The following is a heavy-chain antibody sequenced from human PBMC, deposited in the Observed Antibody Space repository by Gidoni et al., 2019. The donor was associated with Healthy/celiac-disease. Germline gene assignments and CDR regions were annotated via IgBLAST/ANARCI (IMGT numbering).Heavy chain of an antibody. CDR1: GGSFSGYY. CDR2: INHSGST. CDR3: ARANWNYPYYYYYMDV. Sequence: QVQLQQWGAGLLKPSETLSLTCAVYGGSFSGYYWSWIRQPPGKGLEWIGEINHSGSTNYNPSLKSRVTISVDTSKNQFSLKLSSVTAADTAVYYCARANWNYPYYYYYMDVWGKGTTVTVSS. D-gene: IGHD1-7*01. V-gene: IGHV4-34*01. J-gene: IGHJ6*03.